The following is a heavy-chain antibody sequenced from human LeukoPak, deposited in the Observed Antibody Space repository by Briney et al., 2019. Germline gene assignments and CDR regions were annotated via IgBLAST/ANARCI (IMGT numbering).Heavy chain of an antibody. CDR3: PPPSSGVYTHFYN. J-gene: IGHJ4*02. V-gene: IGHV1-2*02. CDR1: GYTFTRYY. D-gene: IGHD6-19*01. CDR2: INPNSGGT. Sequence: ASVKVSCKASGYTFTRYYMHWVRQAPGQGLEWLGWINPNSGGTNYAQKFQARVTMTQDTSNSTDYMQPRPQRSAHTAASYCPPPSSGVYTHFYNWGPGTLVTVSS.